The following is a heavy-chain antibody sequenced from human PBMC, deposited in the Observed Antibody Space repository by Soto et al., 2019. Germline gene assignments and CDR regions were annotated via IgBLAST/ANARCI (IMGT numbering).Heavy chain of an antibody. J-gene: IGHJ6*03. Sequence: GGSLRLSCAASGFTFSNAWMSWVRQAPGKGLEWVGRIKSKTDGGTTDYAAPVKGRFTISRDDSKNTLYLQMNSLKTEDTAVYYCTTDAAAAGTNYYYYYMDVWGKGTTVTVSS. D-gene: IGHD6-13*01. CDR3: TTDAAAAGTNYYYYYMDV. CDR1: GFTFSNAW. V-gene: IGHV3-15*01. CDR2: IKSKTDGGTT.